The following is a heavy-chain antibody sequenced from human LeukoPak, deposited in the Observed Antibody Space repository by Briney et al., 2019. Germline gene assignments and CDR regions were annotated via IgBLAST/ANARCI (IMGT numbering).Heavy chain of an antibody. CDR3: AHGGPVLRYFDWLPHF. Sequence: TLSLTCTVSGGSISSYYWSWIRQPPGKALEWLALIYWDDDKRYSPSLKSRLTITKDTSKNQVVLTMTNMDPVDTATYYCAHGGPVLRYFDWLPHFWGQGTLVTVSS. CDR2: IYWDDDK. V-gene: IGHV2-5*08. D-gene: IGHD3-9*01. CDR1: GGSISSYYW. J-gene: IGHJ4*02.